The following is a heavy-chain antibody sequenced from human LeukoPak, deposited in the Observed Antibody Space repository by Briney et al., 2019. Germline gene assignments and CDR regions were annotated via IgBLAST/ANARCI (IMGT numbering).Heavy chain of an antibody. J-gene: IGHJ6*04. CDR3: ARGNIVVVPAAITLRVYGMDV. V-gene: IGHV4-34*01. CDR2: INHSGST. CDR1: GGSFSGYY. D-gene: IGHD2-2*01. Sequence: PSETLSLTCAVYGGSFSGYYWSWIRQPPGKGLEWIGEINHSGSTNYNPSLKSRVTISVDTSKNQFSLKLSSVTAADTAVYYCARGNIVVVPAAITLRVYGMDVWGKGTTVTVPS.